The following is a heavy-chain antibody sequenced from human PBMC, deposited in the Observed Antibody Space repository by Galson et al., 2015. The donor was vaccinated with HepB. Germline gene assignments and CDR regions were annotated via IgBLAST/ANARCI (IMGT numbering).Heavy chain of an antibody. V-gene: IGHV4-4*07. CDR3: ARDQTAVAGTSLFDY. Sequence: SDTLSLTCTVSGGSISSSFWSWIRQPAGKGLEWIGRIYSSGSTNYTPSLKRRITMSVDTSNSQFSLKLRSVTAADTAVYYCARDQTAVAGTSLFDYWGQGSLVTVSS. D-gene: IGHD6-19*01. CDR2: IYSSGST. J-gene: IGHJ4*02. CDR1: GGSISSSF.